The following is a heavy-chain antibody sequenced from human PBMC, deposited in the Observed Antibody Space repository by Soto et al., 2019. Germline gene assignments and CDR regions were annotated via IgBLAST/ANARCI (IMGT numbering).Heavy chain of an antibody. V-gene: IGHV4-61*05. Sequence: SETLSLTCTVSGGSISSSSYYWGWIRQPIGKGLEWIGYIYYSGSNNYNPSLKSRVTISVDTSKNQFSLKLSFVTAADTAVYYCARRYGASFDYWGQGTLVTVSS. CDR2: IYYSGSN. J-gene: IGHJ4*02. CDR3: ARRYGASFDY. CDR1: GGSISSSSYY. D-gene: IGHD4-17*01.